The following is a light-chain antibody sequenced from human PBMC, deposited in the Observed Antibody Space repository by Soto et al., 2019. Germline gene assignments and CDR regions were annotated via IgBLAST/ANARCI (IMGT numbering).Light chain of an antibody. Sequence: QSVLTQPASVSGSPGQSITISCTGTSSDVGGYNYVSWYQQQSGKAPKLMIHEVSNRPSGVSNRFSGSKSGNTASLTISGLQAEDEADYYCCSYAGSYTYVFGPGTKVTVL. V-gene: IGLV2-14*01. CDR2: EVS. J-gene: IGLJ1*01. CDR3: CSYAGSYTYV. CDR1: SSDVGGYNY.